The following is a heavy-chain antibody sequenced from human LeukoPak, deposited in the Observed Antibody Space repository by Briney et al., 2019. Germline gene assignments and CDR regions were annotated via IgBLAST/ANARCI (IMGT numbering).Heavy chain of an antibody. CDR1: GYSFTGYY. CDR3: ARVPSGSYLTLDY. CDR2: INPNSGGT. D-gene: IGHD1-26*01. Sequence: GASVKLSCNASGYSFTGYYMHLVRQAPGQGLEWMGWINPNSGGTNYAQKLQGRVTMTRDTSISTAYMELSRLRSDDTAVYDCARVPSGSYLTLDYWGQGTLVTVSS. V-gene: IGHV1-2*02. J-gene: IGHJ4*02.